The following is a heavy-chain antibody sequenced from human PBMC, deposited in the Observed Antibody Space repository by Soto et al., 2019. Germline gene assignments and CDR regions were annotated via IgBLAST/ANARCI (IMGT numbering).Heavy chain of an antibody. V-gene: IGHV4-59*01. J-gene: IGHJ5*02. CDR2: IYYSGST. CDR1: GGSISSYY. CDR3: AGAGQRDRSPKSSSWYYGDSTNGFWFDP. D-gene: IGHD6-13*01. Sequence: SETLSLTCTVSGGSISSYYWSWIRQPPGKGLEWIGYIYYSGSTNYNPSLKSRVTISVDTSKNQFSLKLGSVTAADTAVYYCAGAGQRDRSPKSSSWYYGDSTNGFWFDPWGQGTLVTVSS.